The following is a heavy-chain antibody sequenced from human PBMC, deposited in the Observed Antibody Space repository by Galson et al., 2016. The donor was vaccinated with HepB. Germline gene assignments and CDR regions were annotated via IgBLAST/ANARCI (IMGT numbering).Heavy chain of an antibody. CDR3: ARPGYCSGSSCYVPFDI. CDR2: INNDGSNT. CDR1: GFTFSSYW. V-gene: IGHV3-74*03. Sequence: SLRLSCAASGFTFSSYWMNWFRQAPGKGLVWVSRINNDGSNTTYADSVKGRFTISRDNAKNTLYLQMNSLRAEDTAVYYCARPGYCSGSSCYVPFDIWGQGTMATVSS. D-gene: IGHD2-15*01. J-gene: IGHJ3*02.